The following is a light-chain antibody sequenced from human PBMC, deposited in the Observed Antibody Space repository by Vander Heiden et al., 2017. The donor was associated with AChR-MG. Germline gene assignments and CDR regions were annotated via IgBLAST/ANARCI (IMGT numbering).Light chain of an antibody. Sequence: DIQMTQSPFSVSASAGDTVTITCRASQSISTYLNWYQQKPGKAPNLLIYGASFLQSGVPSRFSGSGSGTDFALTISSLQPEDFATYYCQQSYTTLATTFGQGTRLEIK. J-gene: IGKJ5*01. CDR2: GAS. CDR1: QSISTY. CDR3: QQSYTTLATT. V-gene: IGKV1-39*01.